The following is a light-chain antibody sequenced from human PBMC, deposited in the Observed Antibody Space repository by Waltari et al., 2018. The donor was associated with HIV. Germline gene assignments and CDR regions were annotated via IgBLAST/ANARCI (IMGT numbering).Light chain of an antibody. Sequence: QSALTQPPSASGSPGQSVTISCTGISSDVGGYKYVSWYQHHPAKPPKLMIYEDNRRPSGVPDRFSGSKSGNTASLTVSGLQADDEADYYCSSYAGTNRLFGGGTKLTVL. CDR1: SSDVGGYKY. J-gene: IGLJ2*01. CDR2: EDN. CDR3: SSYAGTNRL. V-gene: IGLV2-8*01.